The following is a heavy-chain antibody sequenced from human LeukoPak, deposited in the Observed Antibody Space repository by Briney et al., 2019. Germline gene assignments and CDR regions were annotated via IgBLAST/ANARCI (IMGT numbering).Heavy chain of an antibody. CDR2: INPNSGGT. V-gene: IGHV1-2*02. D-gene: IGHD6-13*01. J-gene: IGHJ4*02. CDR1: GYTFTGYY. CDR3: ARSPDPAAVDFDY. Sequence: ASVKVSCKASGYTFTGYYMHWVRQAPGQGLEWMGWINPNSGGTNYAQKFQGRVTMTRDTSISTAYMELSRLRSDDTAVYYCARSPDPAAVDFDYWGQGTLVTVSS.